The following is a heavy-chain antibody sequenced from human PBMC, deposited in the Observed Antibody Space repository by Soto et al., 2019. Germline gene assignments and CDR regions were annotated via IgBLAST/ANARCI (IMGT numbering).Heavy chain of an antibody. V-gene: IGHV4-39*01. CDR3: ARHRQYYDTSGYQQRYFDY. CDR2: IYYSGTT. J-gene: IGHJ4*02. Sequence: PSETLSLTCSVSGGSISSSPYYWGWIRQPPGKGLEWLGTIYYSGTTSYNPSLKSRVIISVDTSNNQLFLKLRSVTAADTAVYYYARHRQYYDTSGYQQRYFDYWGQGTQVTVS. D-gene: IGHD3-22*01. CDR1: GGSISSSPYY.